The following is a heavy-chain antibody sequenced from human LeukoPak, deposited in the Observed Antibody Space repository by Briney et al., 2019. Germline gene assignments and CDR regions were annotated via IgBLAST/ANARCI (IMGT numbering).Heavy chain of an antibody. CDR3: ARDIGWNIDY. D-gene: IGHD6-19*01. V-gene: IGHV4-38-2*02. Sequence: SETLSLTCTVSGYSISSGYYWGWIRQPPGKGLEWIGSIYHSGSTYYNPSLKSRVTISVDTSKNQFSLKLSSVNAADTAVYYCARDIGWNIDYWGQGTLVTVSS. J-gene: IGHJ4*02. CDR1: GYSISSGYY. CDR2: IYHSGST.